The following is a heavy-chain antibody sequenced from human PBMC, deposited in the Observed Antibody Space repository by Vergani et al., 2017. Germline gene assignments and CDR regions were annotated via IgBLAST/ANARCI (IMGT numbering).Heavy chain of an antibody. V-gene: IGHV3-30*18. CDR2: ISYDGSNK. J-gene: IGHJ4*02. CDR1: GFTFSSYG. D-gene: IGHD2-15*01. CDR3: AKCGEPLGYCSGGSCYVAYYFDY. Sequence: QVQLVESGGGVVQPGRSLRLSCAASGFTFSSYGMHWVRQAPGKGLEWVAVISYDGSNKYYADSVKGRFTISRGNSKNTPYLQMNSLRAEDTAVYYCAKCGEPLGYCSGGSCYVAYYFDYWGQGTLVTVSS.